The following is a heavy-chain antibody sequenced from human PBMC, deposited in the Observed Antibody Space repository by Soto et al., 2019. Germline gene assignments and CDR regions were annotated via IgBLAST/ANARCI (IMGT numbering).Heavy chain of an antibody. J-gene: IGHJ6*03. D-gene: IGHD1-26*01. V-gene: IGHV4-34*01. Sequence: PSETLSLTCAVYGGSFSGYYWSWIRQPPGKGLEWIGEINHSGSTNYNPSLKSRVTLSVDTSKNQFSLKLSSVTAADTAVYYCARVGAGILNYYYYMDVWGKGTTVTVSS. CDR1: GGSFSGYY. CDR3: ARVGAGILNYYYYMDV. CDR2: INHSGST.